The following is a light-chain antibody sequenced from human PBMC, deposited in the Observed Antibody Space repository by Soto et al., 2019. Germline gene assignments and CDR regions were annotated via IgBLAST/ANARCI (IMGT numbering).Light chain of an antibody. Sequence: EIVMTQSPATLSVSPGERATLSCRASQSVSRNLAWYQQTPVQAPRLLIYAASTRATGIPARFSGSGSGTEFTLTISSLQSEDFAVYYCQQYNNWPYTFGQGTKLEIK. CDR3: QQYNNWPYT. CDR1: QSVSRN. CDR2: AAS. J-gene: IGKJ2*01. V-gene: IGKV3-15*01.